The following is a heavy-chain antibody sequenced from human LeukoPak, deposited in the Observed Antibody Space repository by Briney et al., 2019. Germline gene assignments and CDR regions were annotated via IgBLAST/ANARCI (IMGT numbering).Heavy chain of an antibody. CDR3: TTHYGDHSLG. V-gene: IGHV3-15*01. CDR1: GFTFSSYT. D-gene: IGHD4-17*01. Sequence: PGGSLRLSCAASGFTFSSYTMSWVRQAPGKGLEWLGRIKSKTDGGTTDYPAPVKGRFTISRDDSKNTLYLQMNSLKTEDTAVYYCTTHYGDHSLGWGQGTLVTVSS. CDR2: IKSKTDGGTT. J-gene: IGHJ4*02.